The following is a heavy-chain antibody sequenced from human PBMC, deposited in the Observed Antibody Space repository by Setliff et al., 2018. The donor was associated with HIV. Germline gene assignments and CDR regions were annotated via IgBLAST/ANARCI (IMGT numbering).Heavy chain of an antibody. CDR2: INPKSGAT. V-gene: IGHV1-2*02. D-gene: IGHD3-22*01. CDR1: GYRFTDFY. CDR3: ARDFSTYYSIDS. Sequence: GASVKVSCKTFGYRFTDFYVNWVRQAPGQGLEWMGWINPKSGATKNAQKFQGRVTMTRDTSISTVYMQMNSLRTDDTAVYFCARDFSTYYSIDSWGQGTLVTVSS. J-gene: IGHJ4*02.